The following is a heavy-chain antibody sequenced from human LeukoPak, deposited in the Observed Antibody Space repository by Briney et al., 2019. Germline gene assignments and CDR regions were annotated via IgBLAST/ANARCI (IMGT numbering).Heavy chain of an antibody. Sequence: SETLSLTCVVSGGSFSGYSWSWFRQPPGKGLEWIGEINHVGSTDYNPSLKSRVTISVDTSKNQFSLKLSSVTAADTAVYYCARDLPYYDSSGSNYWGQGTLVTVSS. V-gene: IGHV4-34*01. CDR1: GGSFSGYS. J-gene: IGHJ4*02. CDR3: ARDLPYYDSSGSNY. D-gene: IGHD3-22*01. CDR2: INHVGST.